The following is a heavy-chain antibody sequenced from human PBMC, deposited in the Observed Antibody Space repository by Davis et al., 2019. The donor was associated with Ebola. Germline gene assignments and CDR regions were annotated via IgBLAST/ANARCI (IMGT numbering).Heavy chain of an antibody. J-gene: IGHJ4*02. CDR3: ASLYCSGGSCSPNFDY. CDR2: IIPSVGTA. CDR1: GGSFSNNA. D-gene: IGHD2-15*01. V-gene: IGHV1-69*13. Sequence: SVKVSCKASGGSFSNNAISWVRQAPGQGLEWMGGIIPSVGTADYGQKFQGRVTISADGYTNTAYMQLNSLTSDDTAVYYCASLYCSGGSCSPNFDYWGQGTLVTVSS.